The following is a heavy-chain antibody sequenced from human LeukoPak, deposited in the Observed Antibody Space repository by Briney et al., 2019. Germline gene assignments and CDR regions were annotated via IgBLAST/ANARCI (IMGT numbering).Heavy chain of an antibody. V-gene: IGHV4-34*01. CDR1: GGSFSGYY. CDR2: INHSGST. CDR3: ARNTIEALDY. Sequence: SETLSLTCAVYGGSFSGYYWSWIRQPPGKGLEWIGEINHSGSTNYNPSLKVRVTISVDTSKNQFSLKLSSVTAADTAVYYCARNTIEALDYWGQGTLVTVSS. J-gene: IGHJ4*02.